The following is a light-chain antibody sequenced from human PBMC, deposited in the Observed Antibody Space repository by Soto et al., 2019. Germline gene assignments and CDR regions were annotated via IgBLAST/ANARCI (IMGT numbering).Light chain of an antibody. CDR3: SSYTGSSTSVI. Sequence: QSALTQPASVSGSPGQSITISCTGTSSDVGTYNYVSWYQQHPGKPPKVMVYDVSNRPSGVSNRFSGSKSGNTASLTISGLQAEDEADYDCSSYTGSSTSVIFGGGTKLTVL. V-gene: IGLV2-14*03. CDR1: SSDVGTYNY. J-gene: IGLJ2*01. CDR2: DVS.